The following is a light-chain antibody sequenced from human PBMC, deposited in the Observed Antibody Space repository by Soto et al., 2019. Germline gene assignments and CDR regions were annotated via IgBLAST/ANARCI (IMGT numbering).Light chain of an antibody. CDR1: SSNIGSNY. CDR3: AAWDDSLSAVV. Sequence: QSALTQPPSASGTPGQRVTISCSGRSSNIGSNYVYWYQQLPGTAPKLLIYRNNQRPSGVPDRFSGSKSGTSASLAISGLRSEDEADYYCAAWDDSLSAVVFGGGTQLTVL. CDR2: RNN. V-gene: IGLV1-47*01. J-gene: IGLJ2*01.